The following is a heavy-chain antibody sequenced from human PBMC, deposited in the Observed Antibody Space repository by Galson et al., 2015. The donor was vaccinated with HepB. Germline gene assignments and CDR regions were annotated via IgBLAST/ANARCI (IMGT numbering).Heavy chain of an antibody. CDR1: EYTFSNYW. V-gene: IGHV3-7*01. J-gene: IGHJ4*02. CDR3: TSGLVTGIDYFDY. D-gene: IGHD1-20*01. CDR2: INQEGSEK. Sequence: SLRLSCEASEYTFSNYWMTWVRQAPGKGLEWVANINQEGSEKYYVDSVKGRFTVSRDNAKNSLYLQMTSLRPEDTAVYYCTSGLVTGIDYFDYWGQGILVTVSS.